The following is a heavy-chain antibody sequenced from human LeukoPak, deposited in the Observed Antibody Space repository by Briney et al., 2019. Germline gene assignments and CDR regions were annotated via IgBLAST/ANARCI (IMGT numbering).Heavy chain of an antibody. D-gene: IGHD4-23*01. CDR2: IYYSGST. Sequence: SETLSLTCTVSGGSISSYYWSWIRQPPGKGLEWIGSIYYSGSTYYNPSLKSRVTISVDTSKNQFSLKLSSVTAADTAVYYCARYDYGGNWFDPWGQGTLVTVSS. J-gene: IGHJ5*02. CDR3: ARYDYGGNWFDP. CDR1: GGSISSYY. V-gene: IGHV4-59*12.